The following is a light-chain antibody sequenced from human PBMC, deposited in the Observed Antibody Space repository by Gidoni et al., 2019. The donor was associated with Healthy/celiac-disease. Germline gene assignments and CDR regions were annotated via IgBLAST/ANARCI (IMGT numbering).Light chain of an antibody. V-gene: IGKV4-1*01. CDR2: WAS. CDR1: QSVLYSSNNKNY. J-gene: IGKJ4*01. Sequence: DIVMTQSPDYLAVSLGERATINCKSSQSVLYSSNNKNYLAWYQQKPGQPPKLLIYWASTRESGVPDRFGVSGSGTDFSLTISSLQAEYVAVYYCQQYYSTPLTFGGGTKVEIK. CDR3: QQYYSTPLT.